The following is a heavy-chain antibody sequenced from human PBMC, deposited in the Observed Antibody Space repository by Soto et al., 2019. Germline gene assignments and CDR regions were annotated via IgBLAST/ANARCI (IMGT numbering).Heavy chain of an antibody. CDR2: IRGSGDKT. CDR3: AKVGYSYGAQYI. V-gene: IGHV3-23*01. D-gene: IGHD5-18*01. Sequence: EGELLESGGGVVQPGRSLRLSCAASGFSFRNYDMSWVRQAPGKGLEWVSTIRGSGDKTYYADSVKGRFTISRDNSKDTLSLQMDSLRAEDTALYYCAKVGYSYGAQYIWGQGTMVTVSS. J-gene: IGHJ3*02. CDR1: GFSFRNYD.